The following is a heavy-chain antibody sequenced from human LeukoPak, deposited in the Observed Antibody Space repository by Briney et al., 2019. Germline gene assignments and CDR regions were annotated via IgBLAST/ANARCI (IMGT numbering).Heavy chain of an antibody. Sequence: PGRSLRLSCEASGFTFANSYMSCVRQAPGKGLEWVSTISASADNTYYVDSMKGRFIISRDNSKNTVYLQMNSLRAEDTAIYYCAKENADYFDYWGQGTLVTVSS. D-gene: IGHD2-8*01. V-gene: IGHV3-23*01. CDR3: AKENADYFDY. CDR2: ISASADNT. CDR1: GFTFANSY. J-gene: IGHJ4*02.